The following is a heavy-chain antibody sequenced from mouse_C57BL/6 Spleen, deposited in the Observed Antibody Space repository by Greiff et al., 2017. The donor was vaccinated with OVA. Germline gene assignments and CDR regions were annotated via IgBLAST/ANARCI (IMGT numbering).Heavy chain of an antibody. CDR2: INPSTGGT. D-gene: IGHD2-13*01. J-gene: IGHJ2*01. Sequence: VQLQQSGPELVKPGASVKISCKASGYSFTGYYMNWVKQSPEKSLEWIGEINPSTGGTTYNQKFKAKATLTVDKSSSTAYMQLKSLTSEDSAVYYCARWDYSGYFDYWGQGTTLTVSS. V-gene: IGHV1-42*01. CDR3: ARWDYSGYFDY. CDR1: GYSFTGYY.